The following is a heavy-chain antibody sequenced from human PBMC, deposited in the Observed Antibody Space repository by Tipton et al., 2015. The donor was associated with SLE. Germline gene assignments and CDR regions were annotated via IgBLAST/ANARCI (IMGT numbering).Heavy chain of an antibody. J-gene: IGHJ5*02. CDR2: IFNSGNP. D-gene: IGHD3-3*01. Sequence: TLSLTCTVSGASISYTDYYWGWVRQPPGRELEWIGSIFNSGNPYYNPSLKSRVTLSVDLSKNQFSLKLTSVTAADTAVYYCARMDFWSGYYPRWFDPWGQGTLVTVSS. CDR1: GASISYTDYY. CDR3: ARMDFWSGYYPRWFDP. V-gene: IGHV4-39*07.